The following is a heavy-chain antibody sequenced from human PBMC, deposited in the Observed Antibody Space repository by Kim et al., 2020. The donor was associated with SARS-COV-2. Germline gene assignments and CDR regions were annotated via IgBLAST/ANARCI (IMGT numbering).Heavy chain of an antibody. D-gene: IGHD2-2*01. J-gene: IGHJ2*01. V-gene: IGHV4-59*08. Sequence: NPSLSSRVTISVDTSKNQFSLKLSSVPAADTAVYYCARQVGDLTYWYFDLWGRGTLVTVSS. CDR3: ARQVGDLTYWYFDL.